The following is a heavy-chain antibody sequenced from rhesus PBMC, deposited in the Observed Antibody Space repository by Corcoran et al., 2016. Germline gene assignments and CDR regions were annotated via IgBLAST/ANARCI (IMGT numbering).Heavy chain of an antibody. Sequence: QVQLQESGPGLVKPSETLSLTCAGSGCSISSSNRWSWIRQSPGKGLEWIGYIYGGSGRTSYNPSLKSRVTISTDTSKNQFSLKLSSVTAADTAVYYCARRGRYLDWLLSARTRYYYGLDSWGQGVVVTVSS. V-gene: IGHV4S7*01. D-gene: IGHD3-3*01. CDR3: ARRGRYLDWLLSARTRYYYGLDS. J-gene: IGHJ6*01. CDR2: IYGGSGRT. CDR1: GCSISSSNR.